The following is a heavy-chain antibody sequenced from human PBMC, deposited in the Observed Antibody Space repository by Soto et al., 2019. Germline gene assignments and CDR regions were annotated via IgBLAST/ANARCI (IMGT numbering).Heavy chain of an antibody. CDR3: ARDRDCSGRNCYLGGFDY. D-gene: IGHD2-15*01. V-gene: IGHV1-18*04. Sequence: ASVKVSCKASGYTFTNFGISWVRQAPGQGLEWMGWISGYNGDTNYLQKFQDRVTMTTDTSMNIAYMELRSLRSDDSAMYYCARDRDCSGRNCYLGGFDYWGQGTLVTVSS. CDR2: ISGYNGDT. CDR1: GYTFTNFG. J-gene: IGHJ4*02.